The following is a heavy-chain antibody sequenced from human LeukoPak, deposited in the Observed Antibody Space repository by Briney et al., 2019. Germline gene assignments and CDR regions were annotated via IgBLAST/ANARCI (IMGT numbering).Heavy chain of an antibody. Sequence: TGGSLRLSCAASGLSFSSFAMSWVRQGPARGLEWVSSIRGNGETLYADSVKGRFTLSSDSSRNTVYFQLNNLRVEDTAIYYCAKASWVSSTDAVRWGQGTLVTVSS. CDR3: AKASWVSSTDAVR. J-gene: IGHJ4*02. CDR1: GLSFSSFA. CDR2: IRGNGET. V-gene: IGHV3-23*01. D-gene: IGHD3-16*01.